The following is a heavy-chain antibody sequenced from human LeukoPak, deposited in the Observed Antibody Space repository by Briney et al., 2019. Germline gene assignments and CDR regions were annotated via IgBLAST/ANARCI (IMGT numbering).Heavy chain of an antibody. CDR1: GASYNAYY. Sequence: PSETLSLTCAVYGASYNAYYWSWIRQPPGKGLEWSGDIDHRGTATYNPSLKSRLTISADASKNQFSLKLNSVTDADTAVYYCAVGITILGVAASFDSRGQGNLVIVSS. D-gene: IGHD3-3*01. CDR3: AVGITILGVAASFDS. J-gene: IGHJ4*02. CDR2: IDHRGTA. V-gene: IGHV4-34*01.